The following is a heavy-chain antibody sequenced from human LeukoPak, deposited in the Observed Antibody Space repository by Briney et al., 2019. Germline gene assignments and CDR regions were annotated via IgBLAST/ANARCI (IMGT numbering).Heavy chain of an antibody. J-gene: IGHJ6*02. CDR2: ISGSSNYI. Sequence: GGSLRLSCAASGFTFSSYGLNWVRQAPGKGLEWVSSISGSSNYIYYADSLKGRFTISRDNAKNSLYLQMNSLRAEDTAVYYCARTYGSGGSYGMDVWGQGATVTVSS. V-gene: IGHV3-21*01. D-gene: IGHD3-10*01. CDR3: ARTYGSGGSYGMDV. CDR1: GFTFSSYG.